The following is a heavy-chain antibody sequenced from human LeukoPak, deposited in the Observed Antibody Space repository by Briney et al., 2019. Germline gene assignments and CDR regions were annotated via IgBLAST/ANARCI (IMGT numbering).Heavy chain of an antibody. D-gene: IGHD5/OR15-5a*01. Sequence: PSETLSLTCTVSGGSISSGGYYWSWIRQHPGKGLEWIGYIYYSGSTYYNPSLKSRVTISVDTSKNQFSLRLSSVTAADTAVYYCAREDYSVYDFDNWGRGPLVTVSS. CDR3: AREDYSVYDFDN. CDR2: IYYSGST. CDR1: GGSISSGGYY. V-gene: IGHV4-31*03. J-gene: IGHJ4*02.